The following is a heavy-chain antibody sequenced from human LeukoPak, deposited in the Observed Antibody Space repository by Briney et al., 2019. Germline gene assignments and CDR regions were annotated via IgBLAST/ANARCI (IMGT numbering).Heavy chain of an antibody. D-gene: IGHD3-10*01. J-gene: IGHJ5*02. Sequence: SVKVSCKASGGTFSSYAISWVRQAPGQGLEWMGGIIPIFGTANYAQKFQGRVTITTDESTSTAYMELSSLRSEDTAVYYCARESMVRGVTITVAHINWFDPWGQGTLVTVSS. CDR1: GGTFSSYA. CDR3: ARESMVRGVTITVAHINWFDP. V-gene: IGHV1-69*05. CDR2: IIPIFGTA.